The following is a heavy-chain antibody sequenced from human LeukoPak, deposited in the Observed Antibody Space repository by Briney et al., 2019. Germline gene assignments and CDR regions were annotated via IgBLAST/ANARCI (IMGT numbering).Heavy chain of an antibody. CDR3: ARVGGYPRTSKYYFDY. CDR1: GFTVSSNY. D-gene: IGHD3-22*01. V-gene: IGHV3-53*01. Sequence: GGSLRLSCAASGFTVSSNYMSWVRQAPGKGLEWVSVIYSGGSTYYADSVKGRFTISRDNSKNTLYLQMNSLRAEDTAVYYCARVGGYPRTSKYYFDYWGQGTLVTVSS. CDR2: IYSGGST. J-gene: IGHJ4*02.